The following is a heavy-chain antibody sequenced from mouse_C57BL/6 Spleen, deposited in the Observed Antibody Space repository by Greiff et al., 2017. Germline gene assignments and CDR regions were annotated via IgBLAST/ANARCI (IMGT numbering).Heavy chain of an antibody. CDR1: GFTFSDYY. Sequence: DVQLVESEGGLVQPGSSMKLSCTASGFTFSDYYMAWVRQVPEKGLEWVANINYDGSSTYYLDSLKSRFIISRDTAKNILYLQMSSLKSEDTATYYCARMAYAMDYWGQGTSVTVSS. V-gene: IGHV5-16*01. J-gene: IGHJ4*01. CDR3: ARMAYAMDY. CDR2: INYDGSST.